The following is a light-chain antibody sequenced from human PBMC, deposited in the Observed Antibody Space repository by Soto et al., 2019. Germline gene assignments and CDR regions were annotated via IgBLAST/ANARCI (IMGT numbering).Light chain of an antibody. CDR2: GVS. CDR1: QSVSSK. J-gene: IGKJ2*01. CDR3: QQYNNWPHP. V-gene: IGKV3-15*01. Sequence: EIVMTQSPATLSVSPGERATLSCRASQSVSSKLAWFQQKPGQAPSLLIYGVSTRATGVPVRFSGSGSGTKFTLTINSLQSEDFAVYYWQQYNNWPHPFGQGTKVDIK.